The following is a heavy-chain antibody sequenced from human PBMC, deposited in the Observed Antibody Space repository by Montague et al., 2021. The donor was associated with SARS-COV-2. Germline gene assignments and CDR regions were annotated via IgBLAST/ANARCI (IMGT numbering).Heavy chain of an antibody. CDR1: GGSISSGSYY. V-gene: IGHV4-61*02. D-gene: IGHD3-3*01. Sequence: TLSLTCTVSGGSISSGSYYWSWIRQPAGKGLEWIGRIYTSGSTNYNPSLKSRVTMSVDTSKNQFSLKLSSVTAADTAVYYCARVSRGTIFGVVIRPYYYMDVWGKGATVTVSS. CDR3: ARVSRGTIFGVVIRPYYYMDV. CDR2: IYTSGST. J-gene: IGHJ6*03.